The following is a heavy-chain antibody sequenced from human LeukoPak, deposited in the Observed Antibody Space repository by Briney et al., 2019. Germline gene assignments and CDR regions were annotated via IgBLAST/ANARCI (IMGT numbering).Heavy chain of an antibody. D-gene: IGHD3-10*01. CDR2: ISSSSSYI. CDR1: GFTFSSYS. J-gene: IGHJ4*02. Sequence: GGSLRLSCAASGFTFSSYSMNWVRQAPGKGLEWVSSISSSSSYIYYADSVKGRFTISRDNAKNSLYLQMNSLRAEDTALYYCARYYYGSGSFVMDYWGQGTLVTVSS. V-gene: IGHV3-21*04. CDR3: ARYYYGSGSFVMDY.